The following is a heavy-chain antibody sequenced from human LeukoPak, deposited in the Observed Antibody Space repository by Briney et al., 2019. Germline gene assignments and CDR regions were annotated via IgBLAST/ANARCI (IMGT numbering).Heavy chain of an antibody. D-gene: IGHD4-17*01. CDR2: INHSGRI. Sequence: LRLSCAASGFTFSGYEMNWIRQPPGKGLEWIGEINHSGRINSNPSLKSRVTISVDTSKNHFSLKLRSVTAAGTAVYYCARGGDGDPYYYYEYGMDVRGQGTTVTVSS. V-gene: IGHV4-34*01. CDR1: GFTFSGYE. CDR3: ARGGDGDPYYYYEYGMDV. J-gene: IGHJ6*02.